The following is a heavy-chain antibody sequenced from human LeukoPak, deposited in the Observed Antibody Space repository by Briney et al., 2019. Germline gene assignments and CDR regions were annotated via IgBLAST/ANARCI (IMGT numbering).Heavy chain of an antibody. CDR3: ARAGPFSYYDFWSGYYLLFDY. V-gene: IGHV1-18*01. Sequence: ASVKVSCKASGYTFTSYGISWVRQAPGQGLEWMGWINAYNSNTNYAQKLQGRVTMTTDTSTSTGYMELRRLRSDDTAVYYCARAGPFSYYDFWSGYYLLFDYWGQGTLVTVSS. CDR1: GYTFTSYG. J-gene: IGHJ4*02. D-gene: IGHD3-3*01. CDR2: INAYNSNT.